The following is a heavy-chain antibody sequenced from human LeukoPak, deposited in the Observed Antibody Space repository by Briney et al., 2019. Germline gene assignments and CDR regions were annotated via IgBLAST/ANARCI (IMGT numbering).Heavy chain of an antibody. CDR1: GFTLSRYA. CDR2: LSYDGSDK. V-gene: IGHV3-30-3*01. Sequence: GGSLRLSCAASGFTLSRYAMHWVRQAPGKGLEWVAGLSYDGSDKFHADSVKGRFTISRDNSKNTLYLQMNSLRGEDMAVYYCASVRGHSSADGMDVWGQGTTVTVSS. CDR3: ASVRGHSSADGMDV. J-gene: IGHJ6*02. D-gene: IGHD3-22*01.